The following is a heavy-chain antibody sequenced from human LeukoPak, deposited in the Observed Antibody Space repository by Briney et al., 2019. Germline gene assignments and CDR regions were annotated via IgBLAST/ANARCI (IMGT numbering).Heavy chain of an antibody. V-gene: IGHV3-23*01. CDR3: AKLTFDF. Sequence: GGSLRLSCAASGFTFSSHAMGWVRQAPGKGLEWVSTISDVGAGTYYADSVKGRFTVSRDNSKNTLYLQMSSLRAEDTAVYYCAKLTFDFWGQGALVTVSS. J-gene: IGHJ4*02. CDR1: GFTFSSHA. CDR2: ISDVGAGT.